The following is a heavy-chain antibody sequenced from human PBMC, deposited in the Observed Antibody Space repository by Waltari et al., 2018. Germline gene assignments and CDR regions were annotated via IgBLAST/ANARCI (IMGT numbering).Heavy chain of an antibody. CDR3: ARGSTYYDFWSGEYYYYYYGMDV. CDR2: INHSGST. V-gene: IGHV4-34*01. J-gene: IGHJ6*02. CDR1: GGSFSGYY. Sequence: QVQLQQWGAGLLKPSETLSLTCAVYGGSFSGYYWSWIRQPPGKGLEWIGEINHSGSTNYNPSLKSRVTISVDTSKNQFSLKLSSVTAADTAVYYCARGSTYYDFWSGEYYYYYYGMDVWDQGP. D-gene: IGHD3-3*01.